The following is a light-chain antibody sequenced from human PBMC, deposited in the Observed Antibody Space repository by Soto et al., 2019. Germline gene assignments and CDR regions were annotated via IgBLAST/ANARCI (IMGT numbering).Light chain of an antibody. CDR2: DAS. CDR3: RQYDDLPPT. J-gene: IGKJ5*01. V-gene: IGKV1-33*01. Sequence: DLQMTHSPCSLSSSXDDRVPIPGXASQSISSYLNWYQQKLGKAPKLLIYDASNLETGVPSRFSGSGSGTDFTFTISSLQPEDIATYYCRQYDDLPPTFGQGTRLEIK. CDR1: QSISSY.